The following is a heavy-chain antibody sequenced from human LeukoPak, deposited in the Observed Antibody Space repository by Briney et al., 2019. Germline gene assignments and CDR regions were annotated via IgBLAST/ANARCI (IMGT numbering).Heavy chain of an antibody. CDR2: IKSKTDGWTT. CDR1: GFTFSNAW. J-gene: IGHJ4*02. D-gene: IGHD3-22*01. V-gene: IGHV3-15*01. Sequence: QSGGSLRLSCAASGFTFSNAWMSWVRQAPGKGLEWVGRIKSKTDGWTTDYVAPVKGRFTISRDDSKNTLYLQMNSLKTEDTAVYYCTTVVWGSGYYYFDYWGQGTLVTVSS. CDR3: TTVVWGSGYYYFDY.